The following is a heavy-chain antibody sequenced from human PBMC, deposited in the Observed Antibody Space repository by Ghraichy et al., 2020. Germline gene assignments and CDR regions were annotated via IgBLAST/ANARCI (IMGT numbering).Heavy chain of an antibody. V-gene: IGHV4-34*01. CDR2: INHSGST. Sequence: TLSLTCAVYGGSFSGYYWSWIRQPPGKGLEWIGEINHSGSTNYNPSLKSRVTISVDTSKNQFSLKLSSVTAADTAVYYCARHRRVYYYYGMDVWGQGTTVTVSS. J-gene: IGHJ6*02. CDR3: ARHRRVYYYYGMDV. CDR1: GGSFSGYY.